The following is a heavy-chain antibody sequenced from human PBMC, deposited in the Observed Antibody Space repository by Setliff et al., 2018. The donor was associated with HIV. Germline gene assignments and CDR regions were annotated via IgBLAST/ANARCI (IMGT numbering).Heavy chain of an antibody. CDR1: GGSLISETHY. D-gene: IGHD6-13*01. CDR2: VSYSGRS. Sequence: SETLSLTCTVSGGSLISETHYWGWIRQPPGKGLEWIASVSYSGRSHYSASLKSRVVISADSSNDQFSLKLHSLIAADTAMYYCARGRWDMAAAGTTEYFQYWGQGTLVTVSS. J-gene: IGHJ1*01. V-gene: IGHV4-39*07. CDR3: ARGRWDMAAAGTTEYFQY.